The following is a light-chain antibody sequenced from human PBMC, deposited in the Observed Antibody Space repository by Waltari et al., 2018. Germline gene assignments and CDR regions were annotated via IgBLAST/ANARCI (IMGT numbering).Light chain of an antibody. V-gene: IGKV1-5*03. CDR1: QSISSW. CDR2: KAS. J-gene: IGKJ1*01. CDR3: QQYNSYSGT. Sequence: DIQMTQSPSTLSASVGDRVTITCRASQSISSWLDWYQQKPGKAPKLLIYKASSLESGVPSRFSGSGSGTEFTLTISSLQPDDFATYYSQQYNSYSGTFGQGTKVESK.